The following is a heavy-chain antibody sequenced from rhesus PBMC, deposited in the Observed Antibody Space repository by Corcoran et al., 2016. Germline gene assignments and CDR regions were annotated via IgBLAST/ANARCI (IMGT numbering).Heavy chain of an antibody. CDR1: GASISSYW. J-gene: IGHJ4*01. Sequence: QVQLQESGPGLVKPSETLSLTCAVSGASISSYWWKWIRQPPGKGREWIGEINGNSGSTNYNPSLKSRVTISKDASKNQFSLKLSSVTAADTAVYYCASGRPRWYFDYWGQGVLVTVSS. V-gene: IGHV4-80*01. CDR3: ASGRPRWYFDY. CDR2: INGNSGST.